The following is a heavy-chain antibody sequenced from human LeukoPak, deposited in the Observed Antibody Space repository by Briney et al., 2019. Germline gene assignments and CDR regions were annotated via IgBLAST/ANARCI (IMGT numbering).Heavy chain of an antibody. CDR3: AGEEERGVTVAGTAFDY. V-gene: IGHV1-69*04. Sequence: SVKVSCKASGGTFSSYSITWVRQAPGQGLEWMGRIIPTLGIANYAQKFQGRVTITADKSTSTAYMELSSLRSEDTAVYYCAGEEERGVTVAGTAFDYWGQGTPVTVSS. D-gene: IGHD6-19*01. J-gene: IGHJ4*02. CDR2: IIPTLGIA. CDR1: GGTFSSYS.